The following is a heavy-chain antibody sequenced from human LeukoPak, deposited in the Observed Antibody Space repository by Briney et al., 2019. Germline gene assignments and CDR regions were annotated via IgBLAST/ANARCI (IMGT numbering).Heavy chain of an antibody. D-gene: IGHD3-10*01. CDR3: ARHYGSGSYSWFDP. Sequence: SVKVSCKASGGTFSSYTISWVRQAPGQGLEWMGRIIPILGIANYAQKFQGRVTITADKSTSTAYMELSSLRSEDTAVYYCARHYGSGSYSWFDPWGQGTLVTVSS. V-gene: IGHV1-69*02. CDR1: GGTFSSYT. J-gene: IGHJ5*02. CDR2: IIPILGIA.